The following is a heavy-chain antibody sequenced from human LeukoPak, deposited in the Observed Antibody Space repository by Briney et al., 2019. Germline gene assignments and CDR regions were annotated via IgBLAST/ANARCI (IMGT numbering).Heavy chain of an antibody. J-gene: IGHJ4*02. CDR2: IYTSGST. Sequence: PSETLSLTCTVSGGSICNYYWSWIRQPAGKGLEWIGRIYTSGSTNYNPSLKSRVTMSVDTSKNQFSLKLSSVTAADTAVYYCARVDQYYYDSSGYSWGYYFDYWGQGTLVTVSS. CDR1: GGSICNYY. CDR3: ARVDQYYYDSSGYSWGYYFDY. D-gene: IGHD3-22*01. V-gene: IGHV4-4*07.